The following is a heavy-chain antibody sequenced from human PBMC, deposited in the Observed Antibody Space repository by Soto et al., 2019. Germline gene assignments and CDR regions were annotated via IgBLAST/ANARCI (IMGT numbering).Heavy chain of an antibody. J-gene: IGHJ5*02. D-gene: IGHD3-22*01. Sequence: SETLSLTCTVSGFSISSSSYYLGWIRQSPGKGLEWIGNIYYSGSTYYNPSLKSRVTISVDTSKNQFSLKLTSVTAADAALYYCARDFFDSSDYTTNWFDPWGQGTLVTVSS. CDR2: IYYSGST. V-gene: IGHV4-39*01. CDR3: ARDFFDSSDYTTNWFDP. CDR1: GFSISSSSYY.